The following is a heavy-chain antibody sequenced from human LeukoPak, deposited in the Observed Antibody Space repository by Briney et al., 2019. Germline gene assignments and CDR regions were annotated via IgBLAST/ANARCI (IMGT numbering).Heavy chain of an antibody. Sequence: ASVEVSCKASGGTFSSYAISWVRQAPGQGLEWMGGIIPIFGTANYAQKFQGRVTITTDESTSTAYMELSSLRSEDTAVYYCARTTASVWFGELLFGYFDYWGQGTLVTVSS. CDR2: IIPIFGTA. CDR1: GGTFSSYA. D-gene: IGHD3-10*01. J-gene: IGHJ4*02. CDR3: ARTTASVWFGELLFGYFDY. V-gene: IGHV1-69*05.